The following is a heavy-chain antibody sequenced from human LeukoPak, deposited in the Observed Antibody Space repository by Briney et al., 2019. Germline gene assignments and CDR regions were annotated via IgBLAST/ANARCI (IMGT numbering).Heavy chain of an antibody. CDR3: AKDLKYGDYVASYAFDI. D-gene: IGHD4-17*01. V-gene: IGHV3-23*01. CDR1: GFTFSSYA. J-gene: IGHJ3*02. CDR2: ISGSGGST. Sequence: GGSLRLSCAASGFTFSSYAMSWVRQAPGKGLEWVSAISGSGGSTYYADSVKGRFTISRDNSKNTLYLQMNSLRAEDTAVYYCAKDLKYGDYVASYAFDIWGQGTMVTVSS.